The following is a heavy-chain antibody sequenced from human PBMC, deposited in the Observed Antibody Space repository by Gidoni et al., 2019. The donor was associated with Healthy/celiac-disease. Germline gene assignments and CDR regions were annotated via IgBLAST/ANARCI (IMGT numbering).Heavy chain of an antibody. D-gene: IGHD1-26*01. V-gene: IGHV3-21*01. CDR3: ARGFPSGSRGYYFDY. J-gene: IGHJ4*02. CDR2: ISSSSSYI. Sequence: GLRWVSSISSSSSYIYYADSVKGRFTISRDNAKNSLYLQMNSLRAEDTAVYYCARGFPSGSRGYYFDYWGQGTLVTVSS.